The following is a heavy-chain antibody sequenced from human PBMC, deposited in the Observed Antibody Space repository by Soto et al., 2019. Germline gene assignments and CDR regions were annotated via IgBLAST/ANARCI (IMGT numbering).Heavy chain of an antibody. CDR1: GYTFTSYD. J-gene: IGHJ4*02. CDR3: ARGLIRSGSSDY. Sequence: ASVKVSCKASGYTFTSYDINWVRQATGQGLEWMGWTNPNSGNTGYAQKFQGRVTMTRNTSISTAYMELSSLRSEDTAVYYCARGLIRSGSSDYWGQGTLVTVSS. V-gene: IGHV1-8*01. D-gene: IGHD3-10*01. CDR2: TNPNSGNT.